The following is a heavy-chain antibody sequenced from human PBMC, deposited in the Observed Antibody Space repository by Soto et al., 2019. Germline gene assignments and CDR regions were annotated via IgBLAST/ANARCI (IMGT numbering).Heavy chain of an antibody. CDR2: IYYRGST. D-gene: IGHD3-10*01. V-gene: IGHV4-59*01. CDR3: AIESAGSGKNNWFDP. Sequence: SETLSRTCTGSGGPISTYYWSGRRQPPGRGLEWIGYIYYRGSTYYNPSLKRRVTMSGDTSRNQLLLQLKSVTAADTAVYYCAIESAGSGKNNWFDPWGQGTLVTVSS. CDR1: GGPISTYY. J-gene: IGHJ5*02.